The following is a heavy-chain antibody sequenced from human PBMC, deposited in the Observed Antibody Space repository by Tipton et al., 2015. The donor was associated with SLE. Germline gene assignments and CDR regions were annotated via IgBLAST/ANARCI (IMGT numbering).Heavy chain of an antibody. CDR3: ASPGHREVTPR. V-gene: IGHV5-51*03. D-gene: IGHD2-21*02. CDR2: IYPGDSET. CDR1: GFSFPTSW. Sequence: QSGPEVKKPGESLKISCKGSGFSFPTSWIGWVRQVPGKGPEWMGVIYPGDSETRYSPSFQGQVTISADKSITTAYLQWSSLKASDTAMYYCASPGHREVTPRWGQGTLVTVTS. J-gene: IGHJ4*02.